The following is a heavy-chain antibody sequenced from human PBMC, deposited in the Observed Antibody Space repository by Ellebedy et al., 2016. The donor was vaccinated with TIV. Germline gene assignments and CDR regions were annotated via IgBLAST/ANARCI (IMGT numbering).Heavy chain of an antibody. Sequence: GESLKISCAASGFAFSNYWMGWVRQAPGKGLEWVANIEQEGSEKYYVDSVKGRFTISRDNAKNSLYLQMNPLGAEDTAVYYCATEPGFYSYGLDVWGQGTTVTVSS. J-gene: IGHJ6*02. CDR3: ATEPGFYSYGLDV. CDR1: GFAFSNYW. V-gene: IGHV3-7*03. CDR2: IEQEGSEK. D-gene: IGHD3-10*01.